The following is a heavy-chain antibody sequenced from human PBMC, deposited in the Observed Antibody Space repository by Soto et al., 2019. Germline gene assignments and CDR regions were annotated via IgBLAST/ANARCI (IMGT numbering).Heavy chain of an antibody. Sequence: PGGSLRLSCAASGFTFSSYGMHWVRQAPGKGLEWVAVIWYDGSNKYYADSVKGRFTISRDNSKNTLYLQMNSLRAEDTAVYYCARDGKTGTKYYYYYYYMDVWGKGTTVTVSS. D-gene: IGHD1-1*01. CDR2: IWYDGSNK. V-gene: IGHV3-33*01. CDR1: GFTFSSYG. J-gene: IGHJ6*03. CDR3: ARDGKTGTKYYYYYYYMDV.